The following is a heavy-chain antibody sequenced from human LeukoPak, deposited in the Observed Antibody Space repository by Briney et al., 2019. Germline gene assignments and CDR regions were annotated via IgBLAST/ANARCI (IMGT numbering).Heavy chain of an antibody. V-gene: IGHV3-66*01. Sequence: TGGSLRLSCAASGFTVSSNYMTWVRQAPGKGLEWVSVIYSGGSTYYADSVKGRFTISRDNSKNTLYLQTNSLRAEDTAVYYCARGDYGGLDYWGQGTLVTVSS. CDR3: ARGDYGGLDY. J-gene: IGHJ4*02. CDR1: GFTVSSNY. D-gene: IGHD4-23*01. CDR2: IYSGGST.